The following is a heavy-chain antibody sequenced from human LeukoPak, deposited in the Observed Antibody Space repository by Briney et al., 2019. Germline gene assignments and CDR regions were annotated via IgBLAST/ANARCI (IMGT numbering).Heavy chain of an antibody. CDR3: ARRVVTLLNYYGMDV. CDR2: ISAYNGNT. Sequence: ASVKVSCKASGYTFTSYGISWVRQAPGQGLEWMGWISAYNGNTNYAQKLQGRVTMTTGTSTSTAYMELRSLRSDDTAVYYCARRVVTLLNYYGMDVWGQGTTVTVSS. V-gene: IGHV1-18*01. J-gene: IGHJ6*02. D-gene: IGHD4-23*01. CDR1: GYTFTSYG.